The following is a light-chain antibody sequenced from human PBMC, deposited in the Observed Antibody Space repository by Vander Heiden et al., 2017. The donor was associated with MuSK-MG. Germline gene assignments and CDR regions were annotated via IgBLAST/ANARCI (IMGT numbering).Light chain of an antibody. CDR2: AAS. J-gene: IGKJ4*01. CDR1: QSISSY. CDR3: QQYYSYLSLT. V-gene: IGKV1-8*01. Sequence: AIRMTQSPSSFSASTGDRVTITCRASQSISSYLALYQQKPGQAPKLLIYAASTLQSGVPSRFSGSGSGTDFTLTISCLQSEDFATYYCQQYYSYLSLTFGGGTKVEIK.